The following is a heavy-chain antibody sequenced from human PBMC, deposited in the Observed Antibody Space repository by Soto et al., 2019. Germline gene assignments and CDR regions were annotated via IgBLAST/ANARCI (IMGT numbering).Heavy chain of an antibody. V-gene: IGHV3-21*01. CDR2: ISTSSSYI. D-gene: IGHD2-15*01. Sequence: GGSLRLSCAASGFTFSSYSMNWVRQGPGKGLEWVSSISTSSSYIYYAGSVKGRFTISRDNAKNSLYLQLNSLRAEDTAVYYSARDRGSCYDPMDAFDIWGPGTMVIVSS. CDR3: ARDRGSCYDPMDAFDI. J-gene: IGHJ3*02. CDR1: GFTFSSYS.